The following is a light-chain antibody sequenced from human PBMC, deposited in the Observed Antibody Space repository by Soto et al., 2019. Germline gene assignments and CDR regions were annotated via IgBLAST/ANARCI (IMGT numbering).Light chain of an antibody. CDR3: QQFNSYPLT. V-gene: IGKV1-9*01. CDR1: QSISSY. J-gene: IGKJ4*01. CDR2: GAS. Sequence: DIQLTQSPSFLSASVGDRVTITCRASQSISSYLAWYQQRPGKAPKLLIYGASTLPTGVPARFSGSGSGTEFTLTISSLQPEDFTAYYCQQFNSYPLTFGGGTKVEIK.